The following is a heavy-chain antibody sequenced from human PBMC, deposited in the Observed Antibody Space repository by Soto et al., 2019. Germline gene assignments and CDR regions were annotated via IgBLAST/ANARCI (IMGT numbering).Heavy chain of an antibody. J-gene: IGHJ3*02. CDR3: AKDKGGATDAFDI. D-gene: IGHD1-26*01. CDR2: ISGSGGST. CDR1: GFTFSSYA. Sequence: GGSLRLSCAASGFTFSSYATSWVRQAPGKGLEWVSAISGSGGSTYYADSVKGRFTISRDNSKNTLYLQMNSLRAEDTAVYYCAKDKGGATDAFDIWGQGTMVTVSS. V-gene: IGHV3-23*01.